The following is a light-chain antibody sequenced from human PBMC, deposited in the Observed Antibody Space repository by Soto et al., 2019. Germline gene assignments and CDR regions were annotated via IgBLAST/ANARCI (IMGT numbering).Light chain of an antibody. CDR2: EVT. Sequence: QSVLTQPPSASGSPGQSVTISCTGTSSDFGGYNYVSWYQQHPGKAPKLIIYEVTKRPAGVPDRFSGSKSGNTACLTVSGLQAEDEADYYCSLYAGSNSYVFGTGTKLTFL. CDR3: SLYAGSNSYV. V-gene: IGLV2-8*01. J-gene: IGLJ1*01. CDR1: SSDFGGYNY.